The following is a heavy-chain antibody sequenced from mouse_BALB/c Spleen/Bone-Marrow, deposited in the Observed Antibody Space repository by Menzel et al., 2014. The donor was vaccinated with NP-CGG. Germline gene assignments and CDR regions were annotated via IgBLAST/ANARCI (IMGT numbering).Heavy chain of an antibody. CDR2: IAPGSGST. V-gene: IGHV1S41*01. CDR1: GYTFTSYW. J-gene: IGHJ3*01. D-gene: IGHD2-4*01. Sequence: DLVKPGASVKLSCKASGYTFTSYWINWIKQRPGQGLEWIGRIAPGSGSTCYNEMFKGKATLTVDTSSSTAYIQLSSLSSEDSAVYFCARGDDYDPFAYWGQGTLVTVSA. CDR3: ARGDDYDPFAY.